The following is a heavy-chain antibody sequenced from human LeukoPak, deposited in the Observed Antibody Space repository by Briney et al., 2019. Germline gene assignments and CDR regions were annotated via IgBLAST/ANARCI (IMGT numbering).Heavy chain of an antibody. CDR1: GFTFSSYA. J-gene: IGHJ4*02. CDR3: ATRKGAFDY. Sequence: GGSLRLSCAASGFTFSSYAMSWVRQAPGKGLEWVSAISGGGGSTYYADSVKGRFTISRDNSKNTLYLQMNSLRAGDTAVYYCATRKGAFDYWGQGTLVTVSS. D-gene: IGHD1-26*01. V-gene: IGHV3-23*01. CDR2: ISGGGGST.